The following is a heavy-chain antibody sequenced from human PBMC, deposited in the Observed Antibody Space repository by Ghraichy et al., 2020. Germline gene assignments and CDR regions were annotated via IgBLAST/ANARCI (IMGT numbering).Heavy chain of an antibody. D-gene: IGHD3-10*01. CDR3: AKFTPYGSGTYLFDY. J-gene: IGHJ4*02. V-gene: IGHV3-48*02. CDR2: ITSNSDKI. CDR1: GFTFSTYS. Sequence: GGSLRLSCAASGFTFSTYSMDWVRQAPGKGLEWISHITSNSDKIHYGDSVKDRFTISRDNARNTRYLQMNSLRDEDTAVYFCAKFTPYGSGTYLFDYWGQGTLVTVSS.